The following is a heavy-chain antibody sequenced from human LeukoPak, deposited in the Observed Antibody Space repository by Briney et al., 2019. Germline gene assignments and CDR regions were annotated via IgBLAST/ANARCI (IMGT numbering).Heavy chain of an antibody. D-gene: IGHD3-10*01. CDR1: GFTFSGYW. J-gene: IGHJ4*02. V-gene: IGHV3-74*01. CDR3: ARDPMGGSSF. Sequence: GGSLRLSCAASGFTFSGYWMHWVRQAPGKGLVWVSRMNSDGTTTSYADSVKGRFTISRDNAKNTLYLQKNSLRAEDTAVYYCARDPMGGSSFWGQGTLVTVSS. CDR2: MNSDGTTT.